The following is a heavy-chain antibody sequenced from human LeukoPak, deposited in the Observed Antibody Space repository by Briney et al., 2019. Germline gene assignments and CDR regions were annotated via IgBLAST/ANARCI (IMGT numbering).Heavy chain of an antibody. CDR2: ITYSGNP. J-gene: IGHJ4*02. V-gene: IGHV4-39*01. D-gene: IGHD3-10*01. CDR1: GGSFSSCSYY. Sequence: SETLSLTCTVSGGSFSSCSYYWICIRQPPGLGLVWVVSITYSGNPYYHPSPQSRITLFVNTAKNQFPLMLGSGAAADTAVYYCARREAYYQSSGNYYNGKLGYWGQGTLVTVSS. CDR3: ARREAYYQSSGNYYNGKLGY.